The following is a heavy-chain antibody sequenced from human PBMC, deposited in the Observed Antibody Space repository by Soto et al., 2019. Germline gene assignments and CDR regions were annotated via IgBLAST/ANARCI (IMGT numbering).Heavy chain of an antibody. J-gene: IGHJ4*02. Sequence: ASVKVSCKASGYTFTSYAMHWVRQAPGQRLEWMGWINAGNGNTKYSQKFQGRVTITRDTFASTAYLQMNSLRAEDTAVYYCATQEDYDFWSGTINAYFDYWGQGTLVTVSS. CDR1: GYTFTSYA. CDR2: INAGNGNT. CDR3: ATQEDYDFWSGTINAYFDY. V-gene: IGHV1-3*01. D-gene: IGHD3-3*01.